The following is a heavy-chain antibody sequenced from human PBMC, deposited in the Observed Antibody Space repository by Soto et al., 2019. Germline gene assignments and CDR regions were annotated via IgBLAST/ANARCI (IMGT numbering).Heavy chain of an antibody. CDR1: GGSISSGGYY. CDR3: ARVDRGYCSGGSCYIFDF. J-gene: IGHJ4*02. V-gene: IGHV4-31*03. Sequence: SETLSLTCTVSGGSISSGGYYWSWIRQHPEKGLEWIGYIYYSGSTYYNPSLKSRVTISVDTSKNQFSLKLSSVAAADTAVYYCARVDRGYCSGGSCYIFDFWGQGTLVTVSS. D-gene: IGHD2-15*01. CDR2: IYYSGST.